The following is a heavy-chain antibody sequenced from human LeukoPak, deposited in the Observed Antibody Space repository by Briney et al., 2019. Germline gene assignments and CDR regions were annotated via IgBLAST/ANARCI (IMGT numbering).Heavy chain of an antibody. V-gene: IGHV3-23*01. CDR2: ISGSGGST. CDR3: ARSPTLLLWFGEATFDY. CDR1: GFTFSSYA. J-gene: IGHJ4*02. D-gene: IGHD3-10*01. Sequence: PGGSLRLSCAASGFTFSSYAMSWVRQAPGKGLEWVSAISGSGGSTYYADSVKGRFTISRDNSKNTLYLQMNSLRAEDTAVYYCARSPTLLLWFGEATFDYWGQGTLVTVSS.